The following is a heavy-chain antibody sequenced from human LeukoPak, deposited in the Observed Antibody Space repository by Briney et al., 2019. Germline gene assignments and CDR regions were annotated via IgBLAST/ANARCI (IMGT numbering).Heavy chain of an antibody. Sequence: GGSLRLSCAASGFHLSRYAMRWVRPAPGKGREWVSPISGSVGTTYYASSVKGRFTISRDNSKNTLYLQMNSLRAEDTAVYYGAKKLLMDYWGQGTLVTVSS. CDR2: ISGSVGTT. CDR3: AKKLLMDY. CDR1: GFHLSRYA. V-gene: IGHV3-23*01. J-gene: IGHJ4*02. D-gene: IGHD3-16*01.